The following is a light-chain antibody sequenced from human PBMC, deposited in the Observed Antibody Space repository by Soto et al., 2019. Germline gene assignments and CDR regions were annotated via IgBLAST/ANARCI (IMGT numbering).Light chain of an antibody. V-gene: IGLV3-21*02. J-gene: IGLJ1*01. Sequence: SYELTQPPSVSVAPGQTARITCGGNNIGIYSVHWYQQRPGQAPVLVVYDGSDRPSGSPERFSGSNSGNTATLTIGRVEAADEAEYYCQVWDNNGGHNYVFGTGTKLTVL. CDR1: NIGIYS. CDR3: QVWDNNGGHNYV. CDR2: DGS.